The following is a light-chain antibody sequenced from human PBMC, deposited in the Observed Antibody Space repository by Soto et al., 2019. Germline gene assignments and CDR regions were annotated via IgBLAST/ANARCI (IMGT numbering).Light chain of an antibody. V-gene: IGKV1-5*01. CDR1: QSISSW. CDR3: QQYKSYST. Sequence: DIQMTQSPSTLSASVGDRVTITFRASQSISSWLAWYQRKPGKAPKLLIYDASSLESGVPSRFSGSGSGTEFTLTISSLQPDDFATYYCQQYKSYSTFGQGTKVDI. CDR2: DAS. J-gene: IGKJ1*01.